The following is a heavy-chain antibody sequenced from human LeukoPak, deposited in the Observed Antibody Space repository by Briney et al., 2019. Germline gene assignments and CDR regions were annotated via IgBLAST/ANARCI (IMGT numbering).Heavy chain of an antibody. CDR3: ARTYDFGIGPPGDAFDN. Sequence: PGGSLRLSCAASGFTFTMFSMNWLRQAPGKGLEWIAFIRGRSDTTYYADSVQGRFTISIDNAEDSVYLQMNSLRVEDTAVYYCARTYDFGIGPPGDAFDNWGQGTLVTVFS. V-gene: IGHV3-48*01. J-gene: IGHJ3*02. D-gene: IGHD3-3*01. CDR2: IRGRSDTT. CDR1: GFTFTMFS.